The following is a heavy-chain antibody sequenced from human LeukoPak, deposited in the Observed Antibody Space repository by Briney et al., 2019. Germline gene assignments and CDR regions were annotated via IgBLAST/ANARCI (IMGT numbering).Heavy chain of an antibody. CDR3: ARVSPMVRGVITY. V-gene: IGHV1-18*01. CDR1: GYTFTSYG. Sequence: ASVKVSCKASGYTFTSYGISWVRQAPGQGLEWMGWISAYNGNTNHAQKFQGRVTMTRNTSISTAYMELSSLRSEDTAVYYCARVSPMVRGVITYWGQGTLVTVSS. J-gene: IGHJ4*02. CDR2: ISAYNGNT. D-gene: IGHD3-10*01.